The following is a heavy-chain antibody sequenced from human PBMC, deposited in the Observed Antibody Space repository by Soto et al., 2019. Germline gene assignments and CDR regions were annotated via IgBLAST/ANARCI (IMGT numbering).Heavy chain of an antibody. CDR2: ISYDGNTN. V-gene: IGHV3-30-3*01. D-gene: IGHD2-8*01. J-gene: IGHJ4*02. CDR1: GFTFSSYA. Sequence: PGGSLRLSCAASGFTFSSYAMHWVRQAPGKGLEWVAIISYDGNTNYYADSVKGRFTISRDTSKSTLYLQMNSLRAEDTAVYYCARGDILLMAHAYWGQGTLVTVSS. CDR3: ARGDILLMAHAY.